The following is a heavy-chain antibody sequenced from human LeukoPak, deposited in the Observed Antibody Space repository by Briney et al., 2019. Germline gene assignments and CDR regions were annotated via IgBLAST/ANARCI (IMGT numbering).Heavy chain of an antibody. D-gene: IGHD7-27*01. CDR3: ARDSPYWGAFDI. CDR2: ISSNGGST. Sequence: PTGGSLRLSCAASGFTFSSYAMHWVRQAPGKGLEYVSAISSNGGSTYYANSVKGRFNISRDNSKNTLYLQMGSLRAEDMAVYYCARDSPYWGAFDIWGQGTMVTVSS. CDR1: GFTFSSYA. J-gene: IGHJ3*02. V-gene: IGHV3-64*01.